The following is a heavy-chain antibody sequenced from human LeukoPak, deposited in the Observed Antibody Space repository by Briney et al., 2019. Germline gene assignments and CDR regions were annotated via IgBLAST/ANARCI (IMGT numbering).Heavy chain of an antibody. D-gene: IGHD3-10*01. CDR2: IYHSGST. CDR3: ARNRYYGSGSYSQSNWFDP. J-gene: IGHJ5*02. Sequence: PSETLFLTCAVSGYSISSGYYWGWIRQPPGKGLEWIGSIYHSGSTYYNPSLKSRVTISVDTSKNQFSLKLSSVTAADTAVYYCARNRYYGSGSYSQSNWFDPWGQGTLVTVSS. V-gene: IGHV4-38-2*01. CDR1: GYSISSGYY.